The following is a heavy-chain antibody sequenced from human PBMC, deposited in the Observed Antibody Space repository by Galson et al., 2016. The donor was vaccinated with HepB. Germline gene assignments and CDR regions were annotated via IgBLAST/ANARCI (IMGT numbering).Heavy chain of an antibody. J-gene: IGHJ6*02. CDR3: VRSSWFALDV. CDR1: GFTFSTYA. V-gene: IGHV3-23*01. D-gene: IGHD3-9*01. Sequence: SLRLSCAASGFTFSTYAMSWVRQAPGKGLEWVSGISGSGGSIYYVDSVKGRFTISRDNSMNTLYLQMNSLRAEDTAVFFCVRSSWFALDVWGQGTTVTVSS. CDR2: ISGSGGSI.